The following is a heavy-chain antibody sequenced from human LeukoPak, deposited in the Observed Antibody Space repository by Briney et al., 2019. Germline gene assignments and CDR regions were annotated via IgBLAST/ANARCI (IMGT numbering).Heavy chain of an antibody. D-gene: IGHD4-23*01. J-gene: IGHJ4*02. CDR1: GGSISGPNW. V-gene: IGHV4-4*02. CDR2: VYHSGTA. CDR3: ARGRGGNSGDN. Sequence: SGTLSLTCAVSGGSISGPNWWSWLRQSPGKGLEWIGEVYHSGTANYNPSLKSRVTISVDKSKNQLSLRLTSVTAADTAVYYCARGRGGNSGDNWGQGTLVTVSS.